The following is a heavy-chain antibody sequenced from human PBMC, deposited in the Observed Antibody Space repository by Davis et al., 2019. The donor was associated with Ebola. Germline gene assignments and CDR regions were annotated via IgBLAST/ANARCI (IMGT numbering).Heavy chain of an antibody. D-gene: IGHD2-15*01. V-gene: IGHV1-46*01. CDR1: GYTFTSYY. CDR2: INPSGGSA. Sequence: AASVKVSCKASGYTFTSYYMHWVRQAPGQELEWMGIINPSGGSASYAQKFQGRVTMTRDTSTSTVYMELSSLRSEDTAVYYCARDLGYCSGGSCYGQLGFDYWGQGTLVTVSS. CDR3: ARDLGYCSGGSCYGQLGFDY. J-gene: IGHJ4*02.